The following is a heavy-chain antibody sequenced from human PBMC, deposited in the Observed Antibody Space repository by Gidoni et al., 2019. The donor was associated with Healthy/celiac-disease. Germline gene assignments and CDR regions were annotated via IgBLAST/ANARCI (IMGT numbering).Heavy chain of an antibody. V-gene: IGHV3-73*02. Sequence: EVQLVESGGGLVPPGGSLKLSCAASGFTFSGSAMHWVRQASGKGLEWVGRIRSKANSYATAYAASVKGRFTISRDDSKNTAYLQMNSLKTEDTAVYYCTGYDFWSGYYLRFDPWGQGTLVTVSS. CDR1: GFTFSGSA. J-gene: IGHJ5*02. CDR2: IRSKANSYAT. CDR3: TGYDFWSGYYLRFDP. D-gene: IGHD3-3*01.